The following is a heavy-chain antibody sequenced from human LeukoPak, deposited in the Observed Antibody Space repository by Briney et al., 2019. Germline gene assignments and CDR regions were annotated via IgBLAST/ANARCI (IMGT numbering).Heavy chain of an antibody. CDR1: GFTLSSYA. J-gene: IGHJ4*02. Sequence: GGSLRLSCAASGFTLSSYAMSWVRQAPGKGLEWVSAISGSGGSTYYADSVKGRFTISRDNSKNTLYLQMNSLRAEDTAVYYCAEGYSYGYYYFDYWGQGTLVTVSS. V-gene: IGHV3-23*01. CDR3: AEGYSYGYYYFDY. CDR2: ISGSGGST. D-gene: IGHD5-18*01.